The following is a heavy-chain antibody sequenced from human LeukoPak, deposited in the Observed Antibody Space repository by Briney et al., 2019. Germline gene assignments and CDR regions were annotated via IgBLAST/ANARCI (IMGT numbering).Heavy chain of an antibody. CDR3: ARTHCEGDCFSAIRY. J-gene: IGHJ4*02. D-gene: IGHD2-21*02. V-gene: IGHV4-39*07. Sequence: SETLFLTCTVSGDSLRKSTFYWVWIRQPPGKGLEWIGSIYYSGGADYNPSLQSRVTISVDTSKNEFSLKVRSVTAADTAVYFCARTHCEGDCFSAIRYWGQGTPVTVSS. CDR2: IYYSGGA. CDR1: GDSLRKSTFY.